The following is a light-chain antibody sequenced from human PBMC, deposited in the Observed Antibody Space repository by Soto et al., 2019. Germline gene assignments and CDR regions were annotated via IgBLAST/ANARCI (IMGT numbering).Light chain of an antibody. CDR1: QSVSSY. CDR3: QQYGSSPPIT. V-gene: IGKV3-20*01. Sequence: EIVLTQSPATLSLSPGERATLSFRASQSVSSYLAWYQQKPGQAPRLLIYDASNRATGIPARFSGSGSGTDFTLTISRLEPEDSAVYYCQQYGSSPPITFGQGTRLEIK. CDR2: DAS. J-gene: IGKJ5*01.